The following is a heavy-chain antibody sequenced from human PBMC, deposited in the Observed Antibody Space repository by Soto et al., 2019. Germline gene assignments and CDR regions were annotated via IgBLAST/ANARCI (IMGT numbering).Heavy chain of an antibody. CDR2: IYSKEGRI. CDR3: AREIDYDIDY. D-gene: IGHD4-17*01. Sequence: QVQLVQSGPEVQKPGASVKVSCKASGYIFNNYGISWVRQAPGQGLEWMGWIYSKEGRINFAQKFQGRVTLTTDTSTRAAYGEVRSLRCDDSAVYFCAREIDYDIDYWGQGTLVTVSS. V-gene: IGHV1-18*01. J-gene: IGHJ4*02. CDR1: GYIFNNYG.